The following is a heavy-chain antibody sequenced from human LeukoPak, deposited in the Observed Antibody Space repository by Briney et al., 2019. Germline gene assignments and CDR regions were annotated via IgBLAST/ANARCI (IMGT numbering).Heavy chain of an antibody. CDR1: GGSISSSY. CDR3: ARDGSGSGWYWFDP. D-gene: IGHD6-19*01. V-gene: IGHV4-4*07. Sequence: PSETVSLTCTVSGGSISSSYWSWIRQPAGKGLEWIGRIYTSGITNYNPSLKSRVTMSVDTSKKQFSLKLTSVTAADTAVYYCARDGSGSGWYWFDPWGQGTLVTVSS. J-gene: IGHJ5*02. CDR2: IYTSGIT.